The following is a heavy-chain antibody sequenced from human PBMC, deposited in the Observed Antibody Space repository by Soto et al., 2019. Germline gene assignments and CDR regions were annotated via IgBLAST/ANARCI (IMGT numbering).Heavy chain of an antibody. D-gene: IGHD1-26*01. CDR2: MYFDGSSD. J-gene: IGHJ6*02. CDR3: AKDIGNERSRTQKNARAG. CDR1: GFSFSNYG. V-gene: IGHV3-30*02. Sequence: GGSLRLSCAGSGFSFSNYGMHWVRQAPGKGLEWVASMYFDGSSDFYTDSVKGRLTISRDNSQNTLYLQMNSLRAEDTAVYYCAKDIGNERSRTQKNARAGGARGTRVPASS.